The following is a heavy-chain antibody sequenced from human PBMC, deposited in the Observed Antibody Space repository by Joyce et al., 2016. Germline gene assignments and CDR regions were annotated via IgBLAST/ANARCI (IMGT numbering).Heavy chain of an antibody. CDR2: IKEDGSEG. Sequence: EVRLVESGGGLVQPGESLRLSCAASGFAFSKFWMSWVRQAPGKGLEWLANIKEDGSEGYYEDSVRGRFTIFRDNAKNSLHLQINSLRVEDTAIYYCTKGSDGWVEWGDWGQGTLVTVSS. CDR1: GFAFSKFW. V-gene: IGHV3-7*03. J-gene: IGHJ4*02. D-gene: IGHD3-10*01. CDR3: TKGSDGWVEWGD.